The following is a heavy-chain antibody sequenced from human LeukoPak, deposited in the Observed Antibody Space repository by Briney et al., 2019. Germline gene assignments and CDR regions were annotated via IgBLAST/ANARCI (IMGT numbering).Heavy chain of an antibody. CDR2: TYYSGTS. CDR1: GGSISSSGYSY. CDR3: ARGDDDYGNLDV. D-gene: IGHD4-17*01. J-gene: IGHJ3*01. Sequence: PSQTLSLTCTVSGGSISSSGYSYWTWIRQHPGKGLEWIGFTYYSGTSHYHTSLESRVTISVDTSKNQFSLRLNSVTAADTAVYFCARGDDDYGNLDVWGQGTIVTVSS. V-gene: IGHV4-31*03.